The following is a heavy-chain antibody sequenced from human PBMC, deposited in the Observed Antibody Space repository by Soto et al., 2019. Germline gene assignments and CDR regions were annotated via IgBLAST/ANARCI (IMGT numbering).Heavy chain of an antibody. J-gene: IGHJ4*02. CDR1: GFIFSNYA. Sequence: GGSLRLSCAASGFIFSNYAMTWVRQAPGKGLECVSSVSGSGNNTYYADSMKGHFTISRDNSKTTLYLQMNGLRPEDTAVYYCARKSRDIDCGGQGTLVTVS. D-gene: IGHD3-9*01. CDR2: VSGSGNNT. V-gene: IGHV3-23*01. CDR3: ARKSRDIDC.